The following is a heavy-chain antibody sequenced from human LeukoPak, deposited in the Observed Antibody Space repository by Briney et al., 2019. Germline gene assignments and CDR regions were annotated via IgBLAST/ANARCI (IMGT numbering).Heavy chain of an antibody. Sequence: SETLSLTCTVSGGSISSYYWSWIRQPPGKGLEYIGYIYYSGSTNYNPSLKSRVTISVDTSKNQFSLKLSTVTAADTAVYYCARTEESGYSYGYFGYYYYMDVWGKGTTVTVSS. CDR2: IYYSGST. V-gene: IGHV4-59*01. CDR1: GGSISSYY. CDR3: ARTEESGYSYGYFGYYYYMDV. J-gene: IGHJ6*03. D-gene: IGHD5-18*01.